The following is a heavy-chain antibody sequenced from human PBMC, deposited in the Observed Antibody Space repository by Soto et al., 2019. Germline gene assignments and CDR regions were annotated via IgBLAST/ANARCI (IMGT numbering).Heavy chain of an antibody. D-gene: IGHD2-15*01. J-gene: IGHJ4*02. CDR2: VSIGGNT. CDR3: AKRRGAGGHFDY. V-gene: IGHV3-23*01. Sequence: GGALRVSCAASGFTFSSYAMGWVRQVPGKGLEWVAVVSIGGNTHYADSLRGRFTISRDNSKNTLSLQMNSLTAEDTAVYFCAKRRGAGGHFDYWGKGALVTAPQ. CDR1: GFTFSSYA.